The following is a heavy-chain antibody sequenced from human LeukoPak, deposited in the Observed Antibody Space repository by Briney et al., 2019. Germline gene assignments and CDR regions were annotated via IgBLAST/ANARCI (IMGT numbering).Heavy chain of an antibody. Sequence: PSETLSLTCGVSGGSLSSSNNYWGWIRQPPGKGLEWIGTINYSGSTYYNPSLKSRVIVSLDTSKNQFSLKLRYVTAAETAVYYCARLVVLTSGYYFYYMDVWGKGTTVTVSS. V-gene: IGHV4-39*01. D-gene: IGHD4/OR15-4a*01. J-gene: IGHJ6*03. CDR2: INYSGST. CDR3: ARLVVLTSGYYFYYMDV. CDR1: GGSLSSSNNY.